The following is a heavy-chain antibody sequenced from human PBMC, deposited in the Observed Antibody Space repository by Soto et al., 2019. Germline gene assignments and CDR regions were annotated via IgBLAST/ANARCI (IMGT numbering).Heavy chain of an antibody. J-gene: IGHJ4*02. Sequence: EVQLVESGGGLVQPGGSLRLSCAASGFTVSSNYMSWVRQAPGKGLEWVSVIYSGGSTYYADSVKGRFTISRDNSKNTLYLQMNSLRAEDTAVYYCARAKYYDYIWGSYRFDYWGQGTLVTVSS. D-gene: IGHD3-16*01. CDR3: ARAKYYDYIWGSYRFDY. CDR1: GFTVSSNY. CDR2: IYSGGST. V-gene: IGHV3-66*01.